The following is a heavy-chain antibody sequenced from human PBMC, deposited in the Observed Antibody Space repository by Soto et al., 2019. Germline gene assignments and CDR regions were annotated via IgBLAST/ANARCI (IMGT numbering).Heavy chain of an antibody. J-gene: IGHJ4*02. Sequence: PSETLSLTCTVSGDSISSSNYYWGWIRQPPGKGLEWIGSIYYSGSTYYNPYLKSRVTISVDTSKNQFSLKLNSVTAAETAVYYCASYHGSESFYYNGIDYWGQGTLVTVSS. CDR1: GDSISSSNYY. CDR2: IYYSGST. D-gene: IGHD3-10*01. V-gene: IGHV4-39*01. CDR3: ASYHGSESFYYNGIDY.